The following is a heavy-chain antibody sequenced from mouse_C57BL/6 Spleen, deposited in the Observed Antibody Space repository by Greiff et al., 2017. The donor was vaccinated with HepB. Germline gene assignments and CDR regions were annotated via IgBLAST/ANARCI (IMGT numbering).Heavy chain of an antibody. V-gene: IGHV6-6*01. CDR3: TNHYDGSSYVIWCAY. CDR1: GFTFSDAW. Sequence: EVKLVESGGGLVQPGGSMKLSCAASGFTFSDAWMDWVRQSPEKGLEWVAEIRNKANNHATYYAESVKGRFTISRDYSKSSVDLHMNSLRAEDTGIYDCTNHYDGSSYVIWCAYWGQGTLVTVSA. CDR2: IRNKANNHAT. J-gene: IGHJ3*01. D-gene: IGHD1-1*01.